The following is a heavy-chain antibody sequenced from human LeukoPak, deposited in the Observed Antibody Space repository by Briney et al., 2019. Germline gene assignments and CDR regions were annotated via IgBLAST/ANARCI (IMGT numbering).Heavy chain of an antibody. CDR1: GGTFSSYA. V-gene: IGHV1-69*06. CDR2: IIPIFGTA. Sequence: GSSVKVSCKASGGTFSSYAISWVRQAPGQGLEWMGGIIPIFGTANYAQKFQGRVTITADKSTSTAYMELSSLRSEDTAVYYCAWELLNDAFDIWGQGTMVTVSS. D-gene: IGHD1-26*01. CDR3: AWELLNDAFDI. J-gene: IGHJ3*02.